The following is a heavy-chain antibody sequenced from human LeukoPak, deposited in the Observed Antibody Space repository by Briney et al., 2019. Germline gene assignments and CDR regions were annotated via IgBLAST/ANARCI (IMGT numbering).Heavy chain of an antibody. D-gene: IGHD1-26*01. CDR3: AAPYSGSSAWGAFDI. J-gene: IGHJ3*02. V-gene: IGHV1-58*02. CDR1: GFTFTSSA. CDR2: IVVGSGNT. Sequence: ASVKVSXKASGFTFTSSAMQWVRQARGQRLEWIGWIVVGSGNTNYAQKFQERVTITRDMSTSTAYMELSSLRSEDTAVYYCAAPYSGSSAWGAFDIWGQGTMVTVSS.